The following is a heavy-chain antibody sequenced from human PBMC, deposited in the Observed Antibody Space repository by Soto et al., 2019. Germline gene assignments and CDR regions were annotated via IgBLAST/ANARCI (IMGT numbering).Heavy chain of an antibody. V-gene: IGHV3-30*18. D-gene: IGHD5-12*01. J-gene: IGHJ4*02. CDR2: ISYDGSNN. Sequence: QVQLVESGGGVVQPGRSLRLSCAASGFTFSSYGMHWVRQAPGKGLEWVAVISYDGSNNYYADSVKGRFTISRDNSKNTLYLQMNSLRAEDTAVYYCAKGGYSGYDPNKNEFDYWGQGALVTVSS. CDR1: GFTFSSYG. CDR3: AKGGYSGYDPNKNEFDY.